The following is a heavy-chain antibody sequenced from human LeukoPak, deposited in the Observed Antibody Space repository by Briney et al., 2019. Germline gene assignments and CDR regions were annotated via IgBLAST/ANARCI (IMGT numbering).Heavy chain of an antibody. Sequence: SETLSLTCTVSGGSISSYYWSWIRQPPGKGLEWIGYIYYSGSTNYNPSLKSRVTISVDTSKNQFSLKLSSVTAADTAAYYCARGDYYDSSGYSNWFDPWGQGALVTVSS. CDR2: IYYSGST. D-gene: IGHD3-22*01. J-gene: IGHJ5*02. CDR1: GGSISSYY. V-gene: IGHV4-59*01. CDR3: ARGDYYDSSGYSNWFDP.